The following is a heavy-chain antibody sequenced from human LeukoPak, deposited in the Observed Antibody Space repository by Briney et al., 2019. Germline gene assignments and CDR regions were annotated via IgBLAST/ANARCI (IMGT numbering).Heavy chain of an antibody. CDR1: GFTFDKYG. CDR2: INWSGGKT. V-gene: IGHV3-20*04. J-gene: IGHJ4*02. Sequence: GGSLRLSCAASGFTFDKYGMSWVRQAPGKGLEWVSTINWSGGKTGYADSVKGRFTISRDDAKNSLSLQMNSVRAEDTAFYYCARGGEHYESSGYYVDYWGQGTLVTVSS. CDR3: ARGGEHYESSGYYVDY. D-gene: IGHD3-22*01.